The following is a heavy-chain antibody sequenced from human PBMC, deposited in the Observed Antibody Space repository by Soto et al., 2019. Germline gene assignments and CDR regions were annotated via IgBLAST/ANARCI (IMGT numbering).Heavy chain of an antibody. CDR1: GFTFSSYG. V-gene: IGHV3-30*18. CDR2: ISYDGDKK. D-gene: IGHD3-3*01. CDR3: AKAAAYFDFWGGYYGS. J-gene: IGHJ5*02. Sequence: QVQLVESGGGVVQSQRSLRLSCAASGFTFSSYGMHWVRQAPGRGLEGGALISYDGDKKNYADSVQGRFTISRDNSENTMYLQMNNLRPEDTAVYYCAKAAAYFDFWGGYYGSWGQGTRVTVSS.